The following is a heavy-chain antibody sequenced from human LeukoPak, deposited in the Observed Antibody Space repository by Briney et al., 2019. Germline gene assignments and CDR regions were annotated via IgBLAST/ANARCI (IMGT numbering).Heavy chain of an antibody. CDR3: AREAEFSSSPTFDS. D-gene: IGHD6-6*01. V-gene: IGHV3-30*04. Sequence: GGSLRLSCAASGFNFNNHALHWVRQAPGKGLEWVTLISYDGTKKYYADSVKGRFTVSRDKSSNTVQLQMNSLRPEDTGLYYCAREAEFSSSPTFDSWGQGVLVTVSS. CDR2: ISYDGTKK. J-gene: IGHJ4*02. CDR1: GFNFNNHA.